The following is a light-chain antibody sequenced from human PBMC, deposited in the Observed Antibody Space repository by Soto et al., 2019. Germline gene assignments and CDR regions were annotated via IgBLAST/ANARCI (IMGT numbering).Light chain of an antibody. CDR2: DTS. V-gene: IGKV3D-15*01. J-gene: IGKJ5*01. CDR3: QQYNNWPPVT. Sequence: DIMLKQSPAIVSLSRGEIPTLSCRASQSVGSFLAWYHQKPGQAPRLLIYDTSIRATGIPARFSGSGSGTEFTLTTSSLQSQDFALDYCQQYNNWPPVTFGQGTRLEIK. CDR1: QSVGSF.